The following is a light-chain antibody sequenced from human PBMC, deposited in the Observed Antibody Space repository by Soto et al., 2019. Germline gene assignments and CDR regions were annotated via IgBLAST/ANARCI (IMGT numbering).Light chain of an antibody. J-gene: IGLJ2*01. Sequence: QSALTQPRSVSGSPGQSVTISCTGTSSDVGGYNYVSWYQQHPGKAPKLMIYDVSKRPSGVPDRFSGSKSGKTASLTISGLQAEDEADYYCCSSAGSYTFLIFGGGTKLNVL. CDR3: CSSAGSYTFLI. V-gene: IGLV2-11*01. CDR2: DVS. CDR1: SSDVGGYNY.